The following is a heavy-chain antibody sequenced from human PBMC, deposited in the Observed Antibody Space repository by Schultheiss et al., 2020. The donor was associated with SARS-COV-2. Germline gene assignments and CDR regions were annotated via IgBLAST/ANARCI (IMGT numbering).Heavy chain of an antibody. J-gene: IGHJ4*02. CDR2: ISYDGSNK. CDR3: ARARSYYFDY. Sequence: GGSLRLSCAASGFTFSSYGMHWVRQAPGKGLEWVAVISYDGSNKYYADSVKGRFTISRDNSNNTLYLQMNSLRAEDTAVYYCARARSYYFDYWGQGTLVTVSS. CDR1: GFTFSSYG. V-gene: IGHV3-30*03.